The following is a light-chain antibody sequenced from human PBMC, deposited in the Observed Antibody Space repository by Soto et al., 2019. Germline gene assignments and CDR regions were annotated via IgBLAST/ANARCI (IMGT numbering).Light chain of an antibody. Sequence: QSVLTQPASVSGSPGQSITISCTGTSSDIGGYDYVSWYQQHPGKAPKLIIYELSHRPSGVSNRFSGSKSGDTAPLTISGLQAEDEADYYCSSFTSTTTGGIFGGGTQLTVL. CDR1: SSDIGGYDY. CDR3: SSFTSTTTGGI. V-gene: IGLV2-14*03. CDR2: ELS. J-gene: IGLJ2*01.